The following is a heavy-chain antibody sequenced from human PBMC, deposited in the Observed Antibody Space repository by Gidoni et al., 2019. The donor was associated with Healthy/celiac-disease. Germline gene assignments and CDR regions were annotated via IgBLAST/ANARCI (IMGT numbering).Heavy chain of an antibody. D-gene: IGHD6-6*01. Sequence: QVQLQQWGAGLLKPSATLSLTCAVYGGSFSGYYWSWIRQPPGKGLEWIGKINHSGSTNYNPSLKSRVTISVDTSKNQFSLKLSSVTAADTAVYYCARNGWDIAAQIFDYWGQGTLVTVAS. CDR2: INHSGST. V-gene: IGHV4-34*01. CDR3: ARNGWDIAAQIFDY. J-gene: IGHJ4*02. CDR1: GGSFSGYY.